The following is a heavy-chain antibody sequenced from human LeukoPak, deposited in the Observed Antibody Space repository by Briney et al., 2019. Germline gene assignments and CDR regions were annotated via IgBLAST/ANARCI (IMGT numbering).Heavy chain of an antibody. D-gene: IGHD6-19*01. CDR1: GFTFSSYS. CDR2: ISSSSSYI. Sequence: GGSLRLSCAASGFTFSSYSMNWFRQAPGKGLEWVSSISSSSSYIHYADSVKGRFTISRDNAKNSLYLQMNSLRAEDTAVYYCARVYSSGWNDAFDIWGQGTMVTVSS. V-gene: IGHV3-21*01. J-gene: IGHJ3*02. CDR3: ARVYSSGWNDAFDI.